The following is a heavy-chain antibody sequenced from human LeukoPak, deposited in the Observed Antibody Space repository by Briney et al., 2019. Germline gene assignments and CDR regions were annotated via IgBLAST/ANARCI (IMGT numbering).Heavy chain of an antibody. CDR2: ISSSSSCI. CDR1: GFTFSRYS. CDR3: ATVVAKKDSRY. V-gene: IGHV3-21*01. Sequence: GGSLRLSCTASGFTFSRYSMNWVRQAPGKGLEWVSSISSSSSCIYYADSVKGRFTISRDNAKNSLYLQMNSLRAEDTAVYYCATVVAKKDSRYWGQGTLVTVSS. D-gene: IGHD2-15*01. J-gene: IGHJ4*02.